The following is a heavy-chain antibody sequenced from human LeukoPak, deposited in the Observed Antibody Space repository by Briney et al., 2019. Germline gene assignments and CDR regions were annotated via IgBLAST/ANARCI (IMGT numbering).Heavy chain of an antibody. CDR3: AKSVESAVTTNPYFDY. J-gene: IGHJ4*02. Sequence: PGGSLRLSCAASGFTFSDYAMSWVRQALGKGLKWVSVISGSGVSTYNADSVKGRFTISRDNSKNTLYLQMNSLRAEDTAVYYCAKSVESAVTTNPYFDYWGQGILVTVSS. CDR1: GFTFSDYA. D-gene: IGHD4-17*01. V-gene: IGHV3-23*01. CDR2: ISGSGVST.